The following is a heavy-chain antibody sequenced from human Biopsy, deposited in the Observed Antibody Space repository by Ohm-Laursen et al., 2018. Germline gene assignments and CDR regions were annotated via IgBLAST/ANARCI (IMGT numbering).Heavy chain of an antibody. CDR1: GYTFTDDQ. J-gene: IGHJ5*02. V-gene: IGHV1-2*06. Sequence: SVKVSCKATGYTFTDDQIHWVREAPGQGLEWMGLVNPKKGDTRYAQKFQGRVTMTSDVSVATAYMELTGLTSDDTAVYFRSREQHYYSAWGQGTLVTVSS. D-gene: IGHD2-21*02. CDR2: VNPKKGDT. CDR3: SREQHYYSA.